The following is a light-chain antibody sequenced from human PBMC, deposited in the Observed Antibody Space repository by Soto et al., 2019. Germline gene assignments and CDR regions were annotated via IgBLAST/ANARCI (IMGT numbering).Light chain of an antibody. Sequence: DIQMTHSPSSLSASVGDIVTITCRASQSISSYLNWYQHKPGKAPKLLIYAASSLQSGVPSRFSGSGSGTDFTLTISSLQPEDFATYYCQQSYSSLSITFGQGTRLEIK. CDR2: AAS. V-gene: IGKV1-39*01. J-gene: IGKJ5*01. CDR1: QSISSY. CDR3: QQSYSSLSIT.